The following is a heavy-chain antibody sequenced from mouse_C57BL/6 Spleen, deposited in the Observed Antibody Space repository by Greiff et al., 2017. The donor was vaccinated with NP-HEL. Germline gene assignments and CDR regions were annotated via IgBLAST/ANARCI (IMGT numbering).Heavy chain of an antibody. V-gene: IGHV1-80*01. CDR2: IYPGDGDT. D-gene: IGHD2-2*01. J-gene: IGHJ2*01. CDR3: AREEVLYGYDGDYFDY. CDR1: GYAFSSYW. Sequence: QVQLQQSGAELVKPGASVKISCKASGYAFSSYWMNWVKQRPGKGLEWIGQIYPGDGDTNYNGKFKGKATLTADKSSSTAYMQLSSLTSEDSAVYFCAREEVLYGYDGDYFDYWGQGTTLTVSS.